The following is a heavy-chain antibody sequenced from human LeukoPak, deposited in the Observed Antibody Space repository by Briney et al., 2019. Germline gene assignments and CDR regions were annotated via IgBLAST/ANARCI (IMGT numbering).Heavy chain of an antibody. CDR1: GYTFTPYV. J-gene: IGHJ4*02. V-gene: IGHV1-18*04. CDR2: ISTYNVNT. CDR3: ARGDGSSTSCYGGLDY. D-gene: IGHD2-2*01. Sequence: APVKPSCKPSGYTFTPYVISWVRQAPRQRLKCRRGISTYNVNTNHAQKLQGRVTMTTDTSTSTAYMELRSLISDGTVVYYCARGDGSSTSCYGGLDYWGQATLVTDSS.